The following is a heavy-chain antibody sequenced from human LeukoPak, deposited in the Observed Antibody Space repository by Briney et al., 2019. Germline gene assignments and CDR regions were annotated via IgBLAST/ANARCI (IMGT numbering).Heavy chain of an antibody. V-gene: IGHV1-69*06. D-gene: IGHD6-13*01. CDR3: ARVGGAAAGGGAFDI. Sequence: GASVKVSCKASGCTFSSYAISWVRQAPGQGLEWMGGIIPIFGTANYAQKFQGRVTITADKSTSTAYMELSSLRSEDTAVYYCARVGGAAAGGGAFDIWGQGTMVTVSS. CDR2: IIPIFGTA. CDR1: GCTFSSYA. J-gene: IGHJ3*02.